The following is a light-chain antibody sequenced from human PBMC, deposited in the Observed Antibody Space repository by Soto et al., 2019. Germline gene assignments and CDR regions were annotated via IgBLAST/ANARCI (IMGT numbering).Light chain of an antibody. CDR3: HQRQSWPRT. V-gene: IGKV3-11*01. CDR2: LTS. Sequence: EILLTQSPATLSSFPGDRVTLSCRASQAVNTRLAWYQHKPGQAPRLLIYLTSNRAAGIPARFSGSGSETDLTLTISDVETEDFAVYYCHQRQSWPRTFGQGTKVDIK. J-gene: IGKJ1*01. CDR1: QAVNTR.